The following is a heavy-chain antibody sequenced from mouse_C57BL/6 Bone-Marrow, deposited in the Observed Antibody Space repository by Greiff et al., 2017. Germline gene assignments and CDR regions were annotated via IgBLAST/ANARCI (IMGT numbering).Heavy chain of an antibody. CDR1: GYTFTSYW. CDR2: IETSDSYT. D-gene: IGHD1-1*01. V-gene: IGHV1-69*01. Sequence: QVHVKQPGAELVMPGDSVTLSCKASGYTFTSYWMHWVRQWPGKGLEWIGEIETSDSYTNYNQKFKGKSTLTVDKSSSTAYMQLSSLPSEDAAVYYCARWAYYYTEGLAYWGQGTLVTVSA. CDR3: ARWAYYYTEGLAY. J-gene: IGHJ3*01.